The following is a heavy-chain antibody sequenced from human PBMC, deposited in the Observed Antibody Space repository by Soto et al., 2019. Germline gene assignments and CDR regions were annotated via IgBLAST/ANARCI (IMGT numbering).Heavy chain of an antibody. CDR3: ARGAEFQETPYYFDY. CDR2: IIPIFGTA. D-gene: IGHD2-15*01. CDR1: GGTFSSYA. Sequence: SVKVSCKASGGTFSSYAISWVRQAPGQGLEWMGGIIPIFGTANYAQKFQGRVTITADESTSTAYMELSSLRSEDTAVYYCARGAEFQETPYYFDYWGQGTLVTVSS. J-gene: IGHJ4*02. V-gene: IGHV1-69*13.